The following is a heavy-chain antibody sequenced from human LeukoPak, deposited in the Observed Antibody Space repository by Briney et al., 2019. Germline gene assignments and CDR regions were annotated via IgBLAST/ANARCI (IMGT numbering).Heavy chain of an antibody. Sequence: SETLSLTCTVSGGSISSANHFWSWVRQSPGEGLEGIGNIHYDGRAHYNPTLKGRVSLSLDMAKNQFSLSRSSVTAADTAIYYCAREVITPGDSDGFDLWGQGTMVSVSS. J-gene: IGHJ3*01. D-gene: IGHD2-2*01. V-gene: IGHV4-30-4*08. CDR2: IHYDGRA. CDR3: AREVITPGDSDGFDL. CDR1: GGSISSANHF.